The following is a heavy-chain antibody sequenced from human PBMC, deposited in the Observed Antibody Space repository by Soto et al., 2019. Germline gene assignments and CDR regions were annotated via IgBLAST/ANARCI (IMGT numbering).Heavy chain of an antibody. CDR2: INAGNGNT. CDR1: GYTFTSYA. CDR3: ARGDDSSGWFSRLNH. D-gene: IGHD6-19*01. J-gene: IGHJ5*02. Sequence: ASVKVSCKASGYTFTSYAMHWVRQAPGQRLEWMGWINAGNGNTKYSQKFQGRVTITRDTSASTAYMELSSLRSEDTAVYYCARGDDSSGWFSRLNHWGQGTLVTVSS. V-gene: IGHV1-3*01.